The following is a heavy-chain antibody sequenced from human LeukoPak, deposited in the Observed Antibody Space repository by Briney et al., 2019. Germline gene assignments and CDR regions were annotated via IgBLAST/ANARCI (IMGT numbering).Heavy chain of an antibody. D-gene: IGHD1-26*01. CDR2: ISSSGSTI. V-gene: IGHV3-48*04. Sequence: PGGSLRLSCAASGFTFSSYSMNWVRQAPGKGLEWVSYISSSGSTIYYADSVKGRFTISRDNAKNSLYLQMNSLRAEDTAVYYCARGVGSYYHFDYWGQGTLVTVSS. CDR3: ARGVGSYYHFDY. J-gene: IGHJ4*02. CDR1: GFTFSSYS.